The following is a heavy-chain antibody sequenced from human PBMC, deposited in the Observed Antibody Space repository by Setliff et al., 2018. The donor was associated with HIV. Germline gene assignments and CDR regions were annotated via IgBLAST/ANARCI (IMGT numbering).Heavy chain of an antibody. V-gene: IGHV4-59*02. CDR2: IYHTGIT. CDR3: ARGSWKDGAQGYFFDH. Sequence: SETLSLTCTVSGGSVTSYYWSWLRQSPETGLEWIGYIYHTGITNYNPSLKRRLITSIDPSKTQFSLSLRSVTAADTAVEYGARGSWKDGAQGYFFDHWGQGTLVTVSS. J-gene: IGHJ4*02. D-gene: IGHD1-1*01. CDR1: GGSVTSYY.